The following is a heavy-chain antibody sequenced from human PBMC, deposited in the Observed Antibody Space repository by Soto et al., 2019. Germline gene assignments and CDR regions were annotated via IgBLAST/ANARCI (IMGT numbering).Heavy chain of an antibody. V-gene: IGHV3-53*01. D-gene: IGHD3-10*01. J-gene: IGHJ4*02. CDR2: IYSGGYT. Sequence: EVQLVESGGGLIQPGGSLRLSCAVSGFTVSNNYMSWVRQAPGKGLEGVSVIYSGGYTAYGDSVKGRFTISRDNSKNTLYLQRNSLGAGAPAVFCWATTAGGGGYWGQGTLVTVSS. CDR3: ATTAGGGGY. CDR1: GFTVSNNY.